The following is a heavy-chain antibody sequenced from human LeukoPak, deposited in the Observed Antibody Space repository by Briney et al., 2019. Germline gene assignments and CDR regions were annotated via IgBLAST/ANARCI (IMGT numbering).Heavy chain of an antibody. J-gene: IGHJ3*02. Sequence: GESLKISCKGSGYSFTSYWIGWVRPMPGKGLEWMGIIYPGDSDSRYSPSFQGQVTISADKSISTAYLQWSSLKASDTAMYYCASRYSSSWGPRDAFDIWGQGAMVTVSP. CDR3: ASRYSSSWGPRDAFDI. CDR2: IYPGDSDS. V-gene: IGHV5-51*01. D-gene: IGHD6-13*01. CDR1: GYSFTSYW.